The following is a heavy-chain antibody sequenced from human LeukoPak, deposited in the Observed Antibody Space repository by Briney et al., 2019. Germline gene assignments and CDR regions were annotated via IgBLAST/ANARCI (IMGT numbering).Heavy chain of an antibody. CDR3: ARRLMNRYRSGKEY. Sequence: KPSETLSLTCTVSGGSISSSSYYWGWIRQPPGKGLEWIGSIYYSGSTYYNPSLKSRVTISVDTSKNQFSLKLSSVTAADTAVYYCARRLMNRYRSGKEYWGQGTLVTVSS. V-gene: IGHV4-39*01. J-gene: IGHJ4*02. D-gene: IGHD3-10*01. CDR1: GGSISSSSYY. CDR2: IYYSGST.